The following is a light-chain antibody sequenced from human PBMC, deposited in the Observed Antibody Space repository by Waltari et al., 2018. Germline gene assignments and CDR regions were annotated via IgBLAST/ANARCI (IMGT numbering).Light chain of an antibody. Sequence: EIVLTQSPGTLSLSPGARATLSCRASQSVGNFLAWYQQKPGQAPRLLIYDASTRATGIPDRFSGSGSGTDFSLTISRLEPEDFALYYCQHYVRLPVSFGQGTKVGIK. CDR3: QHYVRLPVS. CDR2: DAS. V-gene: IGKV3-20*01. CDR1: QSVGNF. J-gene: IGKJ1*01.